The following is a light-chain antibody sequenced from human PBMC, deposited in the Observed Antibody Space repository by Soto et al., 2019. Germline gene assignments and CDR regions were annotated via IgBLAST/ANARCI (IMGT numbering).Light chain of an antibody. Sequence: DIPMTQSPSTLSGSVGDRVTIPCRASQTISSWLAWYQQKPGKAPKLLSYKASTLKSGVPSRFSGSGSGTEFTITISSLQPDDFATYYCQHYNSYSESFGQGTKVELK. CDR2: KAS. CDR3: QHYNSYSES. J-gene: IGKJ1*01. V-gene: IGKV1-5*03. CDR1: QTISSW.